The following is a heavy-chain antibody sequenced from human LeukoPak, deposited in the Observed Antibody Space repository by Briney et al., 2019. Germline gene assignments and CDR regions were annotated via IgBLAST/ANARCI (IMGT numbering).Heavy chain of an antibody. V-gene: IGHV3-23*01. J-gene: IGHJ4*02. D-gene: IGHD3-22*01. CDR3: ATPTTYFYDSSGFD. Sequence: PGGSLRLSCAASGFTISTYTMSWVRQTPGRGLEWLATISGPAGDTFYAASVNGRFTISRDNSKNTLYLQMDSLRAEDTALYYCATPTTYFYDSSGFDWGQGTLVTVSS. CDR1: GFTISTYT. CDR2: ISGPAGDT.